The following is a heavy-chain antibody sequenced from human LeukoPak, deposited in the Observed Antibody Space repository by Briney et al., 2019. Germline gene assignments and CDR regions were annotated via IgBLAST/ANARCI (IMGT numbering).Heavy chain of an antibody. V-gene: IGHV1-18*01. J-gene: IGHJ4*02. CDR1: GFTLRNYG. CDR2: ISGYNGKT. CDR3: ARGGFTVIRGALDY. Sequence: GASVKVSCRTYGFTLRNYGISWVRQAPGQGLAWVGWISGYNGKTSYAQRFQGRVSVTTDTSTGTAYMELRNLRPDDTAVYYCARGGFTVIRGALDYWGQGILVTVSS. D-gene: IGHD3-10*01.